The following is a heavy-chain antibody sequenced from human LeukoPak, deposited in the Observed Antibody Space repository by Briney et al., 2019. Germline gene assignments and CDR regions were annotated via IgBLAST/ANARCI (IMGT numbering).Heavy chain of an antibody. D-gene: IGHD3-22*01. J-gene: IGHJ4*02. Sequence: GGSLRRYGAASGFTCSSYAMSWVRQAPGKGLEWVSAISGSGASTYYADSVKGRFTISRDNSKNTLYLQMNSLRAEDTAVYYCAKDSHFFYYYDSSGYPPGFDYWGQGKLVTVSS. CDR1: GFTCSSYA. V-gene: IGHV3-23*01. CDR3: AKDSHFFYYYDSSGYPPGFDY. CDR2: ISGSGAST.